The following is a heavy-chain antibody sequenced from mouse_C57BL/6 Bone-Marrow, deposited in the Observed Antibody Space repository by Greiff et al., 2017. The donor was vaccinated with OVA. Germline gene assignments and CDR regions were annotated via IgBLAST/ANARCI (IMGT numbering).Heavy chain of an antibody. J-gene: IGHJ1*03. CDR3: ARGHSPLYWYFDV. CDR2: TFYSGIT. Sequence: FPGNKLEYIGYTFYSGITYYNPSLESRTYITRDTSKNQFSLKLSSVTTEDTATYYCARGHSPLYWYFDVWGTGTTVTVSS. D-gene: IGHD2-12*01. V-gene: IGHV3-3*01.